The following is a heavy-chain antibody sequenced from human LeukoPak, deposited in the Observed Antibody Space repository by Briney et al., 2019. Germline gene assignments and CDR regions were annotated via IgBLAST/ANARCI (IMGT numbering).Heavy chain of an antibody. CDR1: GGSISSGDHY. Sequence: PSETLSLTCTVSGGSISSGDHYWSWIRQPPGKGLEWIGYIYYSGSTYYNPSLKSRVTISVDTSKNQFSLKLSSVTAADTAVYYCASMVRGITGFDPWGQGTLVTVSS. J-gene: IGHJ5*02. CDR2: IYYSGST. D-gene: IGHD3-10*01. V-gene: IGHV4-30-4*01. CDR3: ASMVRGITGFDP.